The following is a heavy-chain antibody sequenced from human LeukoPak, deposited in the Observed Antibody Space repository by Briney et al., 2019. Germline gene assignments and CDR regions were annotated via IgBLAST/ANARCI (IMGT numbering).Heavy chain of an antibody. V-gene: IGHV1-2*02. D-gene: IGHD1-26*01. Sequence: ASVKVSCKASGYTFTGYYMHWVRQAPGQGLEWMGWINPNSGGTNYAQKFQGRVTMTRDTSISTAYMELSRLRSDDTAVYYCARGPEQGGSSTIPDYWGQGTLVTVSS. CDR1: GYTFTGYY. CDR3: ARGPEQGGSSTIPDY. J-gene: IGHJ4*02. CDR2: INPNSGGT.